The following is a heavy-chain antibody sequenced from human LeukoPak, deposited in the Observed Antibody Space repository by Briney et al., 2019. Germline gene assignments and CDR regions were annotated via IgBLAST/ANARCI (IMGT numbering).Heavy chain of an antibody. CDR2: IYSNEAT. CDR1: GGSIKGYH. V-gene: IGHV4-4*08. Sequence: SETLSLTCTVSGGSIKGYHWSWIRQPPGKGLEWIGYIYSNEATEYKPSLKSRVTISADTSKNQFSLKLTSVSAADTAIYYCARRNDFHIWGQGAMVTVSS. CDR3: ARRNDFHI. J-gene: IGHJ3*02.